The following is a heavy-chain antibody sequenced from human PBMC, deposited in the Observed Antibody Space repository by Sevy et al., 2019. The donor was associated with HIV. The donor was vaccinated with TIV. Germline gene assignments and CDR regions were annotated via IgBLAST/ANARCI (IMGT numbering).Heavy chain of an antibody. V-gene: IGHV3-7*03. Sequence: GGSLRLSCAASGFTFNSYWMTWVHQAPGKGLEWVANIKQDGSEKYYVDSVKGRFTISRDDAKNSLYLQMNSLRAEDTAVYYCARVAAGDYYYYYMDFWGKGTTVTVSS. CDR3: ARVAAGDYYYYYMDF. CDR2: IKQDGSEK. J-gene: IGHJ6*03. D-gene: IGHD4-17*01. CDR1: GFTFNSYW.